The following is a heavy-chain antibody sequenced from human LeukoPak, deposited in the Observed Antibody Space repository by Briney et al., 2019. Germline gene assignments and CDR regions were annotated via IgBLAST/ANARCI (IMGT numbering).Heavy chain of an antibody. CDR3: ARDIAAAGLFFDY. Sequence: GGSLRLSCAASGFTFSSDWMSWVRQAPGKGLEWVANMKYDGSEKDYVDSVKGRFTISRDNAKKSLYLQMNSLRAEDTAVYYCARDIAAAGLFFDYWGQGTLVTVSS. J-gene: IGHJ4*02. CDR2: MKYDGSEK. D-gene: IGHD6-13*01. V-gene: IGHV3-7*01. CDR1: GFTFSSDW.